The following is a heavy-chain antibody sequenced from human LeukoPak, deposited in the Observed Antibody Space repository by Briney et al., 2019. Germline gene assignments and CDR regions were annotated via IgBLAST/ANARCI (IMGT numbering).Heavy chain of an antibody. Sequence: GGSLRLSCAASGFTFSSFSMNWVRQAPGKGLEWVSNIHSSSDSIYYADSVKGRFTISRDNAKNSLFLQMNSLRAEDTAVYYSAKQPDDYGDYVRHYYFDYWGQGTLVTVSS. D-gene: IGHD4-17*01. CDR2: IHSSSDSI. CDR1: GFTFSSFS. V-gene: IGHV3-48*01. CDR3: AKQPDDYGDYVRHYYFDY. J-gene: IGHJ4*02.